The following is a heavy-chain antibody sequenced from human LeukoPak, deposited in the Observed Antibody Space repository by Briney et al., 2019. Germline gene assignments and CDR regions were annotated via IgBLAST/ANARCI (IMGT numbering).Heavy chain of an antibody. CDR2: IYYSGST. D-gene: IGHD3-10*01. J-gene: IGHJ4*02. Sequence: SETLSLTCTVSGGSISSYYWSWIRQPPGKGLEWIRYIYYSGSTNYNPSLKSRVTISVDTSKNQFSLKLSSVTAADTAVYYCARQEQSYGSGSLTGFHWGQGTLVTVSS. CDR3: ARQEQSYGSGSLTGFH. CDR1: GGSISSYY. V-gene: IGHV4-59*08.